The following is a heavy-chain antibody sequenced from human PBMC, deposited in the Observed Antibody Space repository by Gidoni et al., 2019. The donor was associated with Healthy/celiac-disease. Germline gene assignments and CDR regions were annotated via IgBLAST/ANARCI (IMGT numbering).Heavy chain of an antibody. CDR1: GGTFSSYA. CDR3: ARDRWYDSSGYDDVGAFDI. D-gene: IGHD3-22*01. V-gene: IGHV1-69*04. CDR2: IIPILGIA. J-gene: IGHJ3*02. Sequence: QVQLVQSGAEVKKPGSSVKVSCKASGGTFSSYAISWVRQAPGQGLEWMGRIIPILGIANYAQKFQGRVTITADKSTSTAYMELSSLRSEDTAVYYCARDRWYDSSGYDDVGAFDIWGQGTMVTVSS.